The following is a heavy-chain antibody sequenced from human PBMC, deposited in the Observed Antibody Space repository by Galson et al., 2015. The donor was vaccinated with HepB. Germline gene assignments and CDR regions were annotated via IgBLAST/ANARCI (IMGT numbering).Heavy chain of an antibody. CDR1: GFTFSSYG. Sequence: SLRLSCAASGFTFSSYGMHWVRQAPGKGLEWVAVISYDGSNKYYADSVKGRFTISRDNSKNTLYLQMNSLRAEDTAVYYCAKDRWIVVVPAAVDYWGQGTLVTVSS. D-gene: IGHD2-2*01. J-gene: IGHJ4*02. V-gene: IGHV3-30*18. CDR2: ISYDGSNK. CDR3: AKDRWIVVVPAAVDY.